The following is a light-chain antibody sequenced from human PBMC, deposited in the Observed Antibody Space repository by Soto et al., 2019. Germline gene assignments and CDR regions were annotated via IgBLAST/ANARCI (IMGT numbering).Light chain of an antibody. CDR3: QQRSNWPGT. J-gene: IGKJ1*01. Sequence: EIVLTQSPATLSLSPGERATLSCRASQSVSSYLGWYQQKPGQAPRLLIYDASNRATGVPARFSGSGSGTDFTLTISSLEPEDFAVYHCQQRSNWPGTFGQGTKVDIK. V-gene: IGKV3-11*01. CDR1: QSVSSY. CDR2: DAS.